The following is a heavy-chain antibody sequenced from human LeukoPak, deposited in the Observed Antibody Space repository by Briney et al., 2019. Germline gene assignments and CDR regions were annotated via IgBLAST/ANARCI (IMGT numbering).Heavy chain of an antibody. J-gene: IGHJ5*02. CDR2: ISRSSNYK. D-gene: IGHD2/OR15-2a*01. Sequence: PGGPLRLSCAASGFAFGTYSMNWVRQAPGQGLEWVSFISRSSNYKYYTDSVTGRFTISRDNAKNSLYLQMNSLRAEDTAVYYCARGRRSCNSVSCHPGWFDPWGQGTLVTVSS. V-gene: IGHV3-21*01. CDR3: ARGRRSCNSVSCHPGWFDP. CDR1: GFAFGTYS.